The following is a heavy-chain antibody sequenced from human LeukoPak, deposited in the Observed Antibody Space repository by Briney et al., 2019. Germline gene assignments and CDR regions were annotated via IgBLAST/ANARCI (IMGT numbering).Heavy chain of an antibody. CDR2: IYYSGST. J-gene: IGHJ5*02. CDR3: ARQVVVPAAFTNWFDP. Sequence: PSETLSLTCTVSGGSISSYYWSWIRQPPGKGLEWIGYIYYSGSTNYNPSLKSRVTMSVDTSKNQFSLKLSSVTAADTAVYYCARQVVVPAAFTNWFDPWGQGTLVTVSS. V-gene: IGHV4-59*08. CDR1: GGSISSYY. D-gene: IGHD2-2*01.